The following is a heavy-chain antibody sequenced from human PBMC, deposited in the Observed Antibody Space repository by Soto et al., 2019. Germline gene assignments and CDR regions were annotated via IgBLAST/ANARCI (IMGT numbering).Heavy chain of an antibody. D-gene: IGHD1-26*01. CDR2: INAGNGNT. CDR3: ASSGIQWLPHQPRY. Sequence: QVQLVQSGAEVKKPGASLKFSCKASGYTFTSYAMHWVRQAPGQRLEWMGWINAGNGNTKYSQKFQGRLTITRDTSASTAYMELSSLRSEDTAVYYCASSGIQWLPHQPRYWGQGTLVTVSS. CDR1: GYTFTSYA. J-gene: IGHJ4*02. V-gene: IGHV1-3*01.